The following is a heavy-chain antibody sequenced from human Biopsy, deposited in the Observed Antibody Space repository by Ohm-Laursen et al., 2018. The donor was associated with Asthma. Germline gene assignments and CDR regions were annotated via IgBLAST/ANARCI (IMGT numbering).Heavy chain of an antibody. CDR3: ARDGVVPDAMCYHYYYGLDV. J-gene: IGHJ6*02. CDR2: VKGDGRRT. V-gene: IGHV3-74*01. Sequence: GSLRLSCTASGLTFSDYWMHWVRQAPGKGLEWVSRVKGDGRRTSYADSVKGRFTISRDNAKNTLYLQMNSLRVEDTAVYYCARDGVVPDAMCYHYYYGLDVWGQGTTVTVSS. D-gene: IGHD2-2*01. CDR1: GLTFSDYW.